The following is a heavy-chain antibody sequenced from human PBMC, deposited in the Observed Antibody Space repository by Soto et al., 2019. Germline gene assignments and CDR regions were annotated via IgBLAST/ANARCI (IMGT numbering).Heavy chain of an antibody. CDR2: ISAYNGNT. D-gene: IGHD3-16*01. J-gene: IGHJ4*02. CDR1: GYTFTSYG. CDR3: TRDVQIGIMITFGGVFDY. Sequence: QVQLVQSGAEVKKPGASVKVSCKASGYTFTSYGISWVRQAPGQGLERMGWISAYNGNTNYAQKLQGRGTKTTDTSTSTAYMELRSLRSDDTAVYYCTRDVQIGIMITFGGVFDYWGQGTLVTVSS. V-gene: IGHV1-18*01.